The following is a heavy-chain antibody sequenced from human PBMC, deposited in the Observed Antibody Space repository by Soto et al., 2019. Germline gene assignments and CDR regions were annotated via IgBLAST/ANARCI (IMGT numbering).Heavy chain of an antibody. D-gene: IGHD3-10*02. CDR2: FYYSGTT. Sequence: SETLSLTGTVSGDSVTASYSNWAWILQPPGKGLEWIGTFYYSGTTSQNPPLRSRITISGDTSRNQFSLNLRSVTAADSGVYYCAKLVRDDVRRSDLDHWGQGTLVTVSS. J-gene: IGHJ4*02. CDR3: AKLVRDDVRRSDLDH. V-gene: IGHV4-39*01. CDR1: GDSVTASYSN.